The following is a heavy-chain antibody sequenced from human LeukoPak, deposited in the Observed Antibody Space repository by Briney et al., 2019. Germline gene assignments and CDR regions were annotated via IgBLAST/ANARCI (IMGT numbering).Heavy chain of an antibody. CDR1: GGSFSGYY. D-gene: IGHD3-16*01. Sequence: SETLSLTCAVYGGSFSGYYWSWIRQPPGKGLEWIGEINHSGSTNYNPSLKSRVTISVDTSKNQFSLKLYSVTAADTAVYYCARYSFGSVLDYWGQGTLVTVSS. J-gene: IGHJ4*02. CDR2: INHSGST. CDR3: ARYSFGSVLDY. V-gene: IGHV4-34*01.